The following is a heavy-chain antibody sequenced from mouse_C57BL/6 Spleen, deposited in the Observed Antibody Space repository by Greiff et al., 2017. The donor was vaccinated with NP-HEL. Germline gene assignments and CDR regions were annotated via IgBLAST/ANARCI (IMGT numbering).Heavy chain of an antibody. V-gene: IGHV1-15*01. J-gene: IGHJ2*01. CDR2: IDPETGGT. D-gene: IGHD1-1*01. CDR3: TRETVVDGDFDY. CDR1: GYTFTDYE. Sequence: QVQLQQSGAELVRPGASVTLSCKASGYTFTDYEMHWVKQTPVHGLEWIGAIDPETGGTAYNQKFKGKAILTADKSSSTAYMELRSLTSEDSYVYYCTRETVVDGDFDYWGQGTTLTVSS.